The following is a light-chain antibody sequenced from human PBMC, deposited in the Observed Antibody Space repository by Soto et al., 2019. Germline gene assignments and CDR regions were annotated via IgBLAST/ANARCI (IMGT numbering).Light chain of an antibody. CDR1: SSDVGSYNL. CDR2: EGS. V-gene: IGLV2-23*01. J-gene: IGLJ1*01. Sequence: QSALTQPASVSGSPGQSITISCTGTSSDVGSYNLVSWYQQKPGKAPKVMIYEGSQRPSGASNRFSGSKFGNTASLTISGLQDEDEADYYCCSYAGSSTYVFGTGTKVTVL. CDR3: CSYAGSSTYV.